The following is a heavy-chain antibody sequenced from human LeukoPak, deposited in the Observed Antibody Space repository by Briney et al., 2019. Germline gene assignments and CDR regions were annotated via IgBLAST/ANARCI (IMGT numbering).Heavy chain of an antibody. Sequence: GESLKISCKGSGYSFTTYWIGWVRQMPGKGLEWMGIIFPGDSDIAYSPSFQGHVTISADKSINTAYLQWSTLKASDTAIYYCATSESQTRFDPWGQGTLVTVSS. CDR3: ATSESQTRFDP. CDR2: IFPGDSDI. J-gene: IGHJ5*02. CDR1: GYSFTTYW. D-gene: IGHD1/OR15-1a*01. V-gene: IGHV5-51*01.